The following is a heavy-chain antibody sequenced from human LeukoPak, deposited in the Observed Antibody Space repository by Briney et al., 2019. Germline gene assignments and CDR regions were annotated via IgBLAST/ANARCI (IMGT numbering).Heavy chain of an antibody. D-gene: IGHD3-22*01. V-gene: IGHV3-66*01. Sequence: PGGSLRLSCAASGFTFSSYWMSWVRQAPGKGLEWVSVIYSGGSTYYADSVKGRFTISRDNSKNTLYLQMNSLRAEDTAVYYCARVYYYDSSGPGGGYFDYWGQGTLVTVSS. J-gene: IGHJ4*02. CDR3: ARVYYYDSSGPGGGYFDY. CDR2: IYSGGST. CDR1: GFTFSSYW.